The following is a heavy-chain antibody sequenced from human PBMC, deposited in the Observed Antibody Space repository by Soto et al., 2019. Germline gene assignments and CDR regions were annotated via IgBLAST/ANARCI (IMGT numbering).Heavy chain of an antibody. CDR1: GFTFSSYE. CDR2: ISSSGSTI. V-gene: IGHV3-48*03. J-gene: IGHJ6*02. Sequence: GGSLRLSCAAAGFTFSSYEMNWVRQAPGKGLEWVSYISSSGSTIYYADSVKGRFTISRDNAKNSLYLQMNSLRAEDTAVYYCARDRTLWSYGMDVWGQGTTVTVSS. CDR3: ARDRTLWSYGMDV. D-gene: IGHD3-10*01.